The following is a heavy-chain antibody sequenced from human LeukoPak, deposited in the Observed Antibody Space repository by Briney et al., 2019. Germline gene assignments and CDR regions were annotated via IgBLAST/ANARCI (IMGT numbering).Heavy chain of an antibody. J-gene: IGHJ4*02. D-gene: IGHD1-26*01. CDR2: ISYDGSNK. Sequence: GGSLRLSCAASGFTFSSYAMHWVRQAPGKGLEWVAVISYDGSNKYYADSVKGRFTISRDNSKNTLYLQMNSLRAEDTAIYYCAKYGPQDSGSSHFDYWGQGALVTVSS. CDR1: GFTFSSYA. CDR3: AKYGPQDSGSSHFDY. V-gene: IGHV3-30-3*02.